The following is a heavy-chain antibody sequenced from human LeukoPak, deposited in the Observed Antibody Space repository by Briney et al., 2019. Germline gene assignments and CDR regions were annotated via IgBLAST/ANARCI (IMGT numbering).Heavy chain of an antibody. CDR2: IYYTGST. CDR1: GGSISSYF. V-gene: IGHV4-59*01. CDR3: ARAPHFYYYMDV. J-gene: IGHJ6*03. Sequence: SETLSLTCTVSGGSISSYFWSWIRQPRGKALEWIGYIYYTGSTNYNPSLKSRVTISVDTSKSQFSLKLSTGTAADTALYYCARAPHFYYYMDVWGKGTTVTVSS.